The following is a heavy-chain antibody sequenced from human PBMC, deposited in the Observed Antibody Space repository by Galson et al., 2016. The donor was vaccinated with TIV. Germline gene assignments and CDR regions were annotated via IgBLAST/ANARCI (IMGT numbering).Heavy chain of an antibody. CDR3: ARDKERSGWYFWFDP. J-gene: IGHJ5*02. CDR2: ISDSSDTI. Sequence: SLRLSCAASGFTFSSYSMTWVRQAPGKGLEWVSYISDSSDTIYYGDSVKGRFTISRDNAKNSVYLQMNNLRTEDTGVYYFARDKERSGWYFWFDPWGQGTLVTVSA. V-gene: IGHV3-48*04. CDR1: GFTFSSYS. D-gene: IGHD6-19*01.